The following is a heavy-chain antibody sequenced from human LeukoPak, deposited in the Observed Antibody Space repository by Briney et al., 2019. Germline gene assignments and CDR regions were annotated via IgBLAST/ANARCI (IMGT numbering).Heavy chain of an antibody. V-gene: IGHV1-3*01. J-gene: IGHJ4*02. Sequence: ASVKVSCKASGYTFTSYAMHWVRQAPGQRLEWMGWINAGNGNTKYSQKFQGRVTITRDTSASTAYMELSSLRSEDTAVYYCARQYCSGGSCRSYYFDHWGQGTLVTASS. D-gene: IGHD2-15*01. CDR3: ARQYCSGGSCRSYYFDH. CDR2: INAGNGNT. CDR1: GYTFTSYA.